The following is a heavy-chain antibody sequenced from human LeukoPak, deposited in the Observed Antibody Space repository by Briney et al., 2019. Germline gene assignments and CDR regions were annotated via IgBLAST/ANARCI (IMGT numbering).Heavy chain of an antibody. Sequence: GGSLRLSCAASGFTFSSTWMHWFRQAPGKGPVWVSRIHSDGSSTIYADSVKGRFTISRDNARNTLYLHMNSLRAEDTAVYYCVRDRYYVPDYWGQGTLVTVSS. CDR3: VRDRYYVPDY. D-gene: IGHD3-16*01. V-gene: IGHV3-74*01. CDR1: GFTFSSTW. CDR2: IHSDGSST. J-gene: IGHJ4*02.